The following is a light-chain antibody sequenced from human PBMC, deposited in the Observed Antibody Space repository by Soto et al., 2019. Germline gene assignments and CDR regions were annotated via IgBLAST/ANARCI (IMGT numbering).Light chain of an antibody. Sequence: DIQLTQSPSFLSASVGDRVTITCRASQDISSYLAWYQQKPGKAPKLLIYAASTLQSGVPSRFSGSGSGTEFTLTISSLQHEDFATYYCQHLNTYPLTFGGGTKVEIK. CDR2: AAS. CDR1: QDISSY. CDR3: QHLNTYPLT. V-gene: IGKV1-9*01. J-gene: IGKJ4*01.